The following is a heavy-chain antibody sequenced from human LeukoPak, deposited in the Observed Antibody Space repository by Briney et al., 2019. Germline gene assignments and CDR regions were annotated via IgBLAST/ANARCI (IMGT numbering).Heavy chain of an antibody. D-gene: IGHD3-22*01. V-gene: IGHV4-4*07. CDR3: ARAPHFFDTSGSRYYFDY. CDR1: GGSISSYY. J-gene: IGHJ4*02. Sequence: SETLSLTCTVSGGSISSYYWSWIRQPAGKGLEWIGRIYTSGSTNYNPSLKRRVTISVDTSKNQFSLNLSSVTAADTAVYYCARAPHFFDTSGSRYYFDYWGQGALVTVSS. CDR2: IYTSGST.